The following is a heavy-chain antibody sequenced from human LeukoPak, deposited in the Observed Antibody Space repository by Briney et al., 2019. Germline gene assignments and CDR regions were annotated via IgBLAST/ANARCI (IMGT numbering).Heavy chain of an antibody. V-gene: IGHV3-30*02. J-gene: IGHJ4*02. CDR1: GFTFSSYG. Sequence: GGSLRLSCAASGFTFSSYGMHWVRQAPGKGLEWVAFIRYDGSNKYYADSVKGRFTISRDNSKNTLYLQMNSLRAEDTAVYYCARVRGRGFLNKGGFDYWGQGTLVTVSS. D-gene: IGHD2/OR15-2a*01. CDR3: ARVRGRGFLNKGGFDY. CDR2: IRYDGSNK.